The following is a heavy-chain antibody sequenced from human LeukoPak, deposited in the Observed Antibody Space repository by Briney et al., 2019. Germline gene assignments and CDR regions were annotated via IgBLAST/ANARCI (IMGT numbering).Heavy chain of an antibody. CDR2: IFYSGST. J-gene: IGHJ4*02. CDR1: GGSIISSTYY. D-gene: IGHD2-15*01. V-gene: IGHV4-39*01. Sequence: PSETLSLTCTVSGGSIISSTYYWGWIRQPPGKGLEWIGSIFYSGSTYYNPSLKSRVTISVDTSKNQISLKVTSVTAADTAIYYCSRLYSGTRPPDYWGEGTPVTVSS. CDR3: SRLYSGTRPPDY.